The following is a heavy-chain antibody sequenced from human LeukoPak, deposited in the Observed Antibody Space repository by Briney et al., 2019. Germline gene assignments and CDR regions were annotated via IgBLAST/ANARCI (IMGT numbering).Heavy chain of an antibody. J-gene: IGHJ6*03. CDR1: GGTFSSYA. CDR2: IIPIFGTA. CDR3: ARSPRVVIKPYYMDV. V-gene: IGHV1-69*05. D-gene: IGHD3-3*01. Sequence: GASVKVSCKASGGTFSSYAISWVRQAPGQGLEWMGGIIPIFGTANYAQKFQGRVTITTDESTSTAYMELSSLRSEDTAVYYCARSPRVVIKPYYMDVWGKGTTVTVSS.